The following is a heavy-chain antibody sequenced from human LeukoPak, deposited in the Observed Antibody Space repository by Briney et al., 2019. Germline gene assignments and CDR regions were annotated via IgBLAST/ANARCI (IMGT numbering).Heavy chain of an antibody. V-gene: IGHV4-39*01. D-gene: IGHD6-6*01. CDR1: GGSISSSSYY. CDR3: ASRMYSSSSRLNFDY. CDR2: IYYSGST. J-gene: IGHJ4*02. Sequence: PSETLSLTCTVSGGSISSSSYYWGWIRQPPGKGLEWIGSIYYSGSTYYNPSLKSRVTISVDTSKNQFSLKLSSVTAADMAVYYCASRMYSSSSRLNFDYWGQGTLVTVSS.